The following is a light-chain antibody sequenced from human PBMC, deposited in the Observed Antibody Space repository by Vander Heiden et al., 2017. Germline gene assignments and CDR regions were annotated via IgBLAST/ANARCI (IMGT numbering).Light chain of an antibody. V-gene: IGKV1-13*02. J-gene: IGKJ4*01. CDR1: QGVSDA. Sequence: AIQLTQSPSSLSASVGDRVTISCRASQGVSDALAWYQQKPGESPKLLIFDASSLQSGVPSRFSGGGSGTDFARTISSLQPEDFATYYWQQVNTYPLTFGGGTKVEIK. CDR3: QQVNTYPLT. CDR2: DAS.